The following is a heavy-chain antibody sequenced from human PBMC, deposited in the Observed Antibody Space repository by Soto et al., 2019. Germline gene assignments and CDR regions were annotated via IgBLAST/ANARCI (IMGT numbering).Heavy chain of an antibody. J-gene: IGHJ3*02. CDR3: ARTRYSSGWVDAFDI. D-gene: IGHD6-19*01. CDR1: GGSISSYY. V-gene: IGHV4-4*07. Sequence: PSETLSLTCTVSGGSISSYYWSWIRQPAGKGLEWIGRIYTSGSTNYNPSLKSRVTMSVDTSKNQFSLKLSSVTAADTAVYYCARTRYSSGWVDAFDIWGQGTMVTVS. CDR2: IYTSGST.